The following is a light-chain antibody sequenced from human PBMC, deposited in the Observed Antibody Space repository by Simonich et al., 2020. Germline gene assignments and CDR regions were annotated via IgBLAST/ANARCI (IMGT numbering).Light chain of an antibody. V-gene: IGKV2-28*01. CDR1: QSLLHSNGYNY. J-gene: IGKJ3*01. Sequence: DIVMTQSPLSLPVTPGEPASISCRSSQSLLHSNGYNYLDCYLQKPGQSPQLLIYLGSNRASGVPDRFSGSGSGTDFTLKISTVEAEDVGVYYCMQALQTPQFTFGPGTKVDIK. CDR3: MQALQTPQFT. CDR2: LGS.